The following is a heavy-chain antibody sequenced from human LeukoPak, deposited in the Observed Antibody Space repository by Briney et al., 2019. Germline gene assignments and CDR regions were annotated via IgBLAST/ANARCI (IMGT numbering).Heavy chain of an antibody. Sequence: PGGSLRLSCAASGFTFSSYAMSWVRQAPGKGLEWVSGSGSGGTIYYADSVKGRFTISRDNSKNTLYLQMNSLRAEDTAVYYCTKDLMTGFSSGWYFGYWGLGTLVTVSS. CDR3: TKDLMTGFSSGWYFGY. CDR2: SGSGGTI. CDR1: GFTFSSYA. V-gene: IGHV3-23*01. J-gene: IGHJ4*02. D-gene: IGHD6-19*01.